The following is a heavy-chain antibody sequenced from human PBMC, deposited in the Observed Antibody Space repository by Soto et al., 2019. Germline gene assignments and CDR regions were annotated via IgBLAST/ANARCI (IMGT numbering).Heavy chain of an antibody. CDR1: EFTFSTYA. CDR3: ANNIWGGAFDV. D-gene: IGHD3-16*01. V-gene: IGHV3-23*01. J-gene: IGHJ3*01. Sequence: EGQLLESGGGLVQPGGSLRLSCVASEFTFSTYAMSWVRQAPGKGLEWVSSIRGSGRSTSSADSVKGRFTISRDNSRNTLSLLMNNLRAEDTAIYYCANNIWGGAFDVWGQGAVVTVSS. CDR2: IRGSGRST.